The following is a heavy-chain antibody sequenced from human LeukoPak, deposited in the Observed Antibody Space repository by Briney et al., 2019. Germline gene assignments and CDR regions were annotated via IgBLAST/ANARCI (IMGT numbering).Heavy chain of an antibody. D-gene: IGHD5-18*01. V-gene: IGHV4-59*08. J-gene: IGHJ4*02. CDR3: ARHLGGIQLWSAFDY. CDR1: GGSISSYY. Sequence: SETLSLTCTVSGGSISSYYWSWIRQPPGKGLEWIGYVYSSGITDYNPSLKSRVTISVDTSNNQFSLKLSSVTAADTAVYYCARHLGGIQLWSAFDYWGQGTLVTVSS. CDR2: VYSSGIT.